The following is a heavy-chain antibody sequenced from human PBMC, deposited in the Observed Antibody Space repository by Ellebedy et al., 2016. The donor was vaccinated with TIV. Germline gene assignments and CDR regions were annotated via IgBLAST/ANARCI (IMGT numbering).Heavy chain of an antibody. CDR3: ARGFAVTLRAPLDY. CDR1: GGTFSSYA. J-gene: IGHJ4*02. D-gene: IGHD4-17*01. CDR2: IIPIFGTA. Sequence: SVKVSXXASGGTFSSYAISWVRQAPGQGLEWMGGIIPIFGTANYAQKFQGRVTITADESTSTAYMELSSLRSEDTAVYYCARGFAVTLRAPLDYWGQGTLVTVSS. V-gene: IGHV1-69*13.